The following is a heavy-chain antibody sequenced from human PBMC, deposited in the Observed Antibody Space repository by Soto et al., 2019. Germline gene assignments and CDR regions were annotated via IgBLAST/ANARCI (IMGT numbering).Heavy chain of an antibody. CDR2: MYYSGGT. CDR1: GGSITSYY. D-gene: IGHD3-22*01. V-gene: IGHV4-59*01. J-gene: IGHJ4*02. CDR3: ARAGSSGFDY. Sequence: SETLSLTCIVSGGSITSYYWNWIRQPPGKGLEWIGGMYYSGGTKYNPSLKGRVTISGDTSDNQFSLRLTSVSAADTAVYYCARAGSSGFDYWGQGTLVTVSS.